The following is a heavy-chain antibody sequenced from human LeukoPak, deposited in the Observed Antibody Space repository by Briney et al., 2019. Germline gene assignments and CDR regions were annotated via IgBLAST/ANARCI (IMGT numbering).Heavy chain of an antibody. CDR1: GFTLSLYN. CDR2: ISFGGSPK. J-gene: IGHJ6*02. Sequence: GGSLRLSCAGSGFTLSLYNMHWVRQSPGRGREGVALISFGGSPKYYADCVKGRFTISRDNSKNTLFLRMSSLKAEDTAVYYCAREGASNGYHYGMDVWGQGTTVSVS. D-gene: IGHD5-12*01. V-gene: IGHV3-30*04. CDR3: AREGASNGYHYGMDV.